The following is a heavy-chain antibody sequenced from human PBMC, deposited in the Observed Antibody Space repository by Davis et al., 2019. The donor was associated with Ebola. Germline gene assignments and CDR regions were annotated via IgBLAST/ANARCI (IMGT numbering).Heavy chain of an antibody. Sequence: ASVKVSCKASGYTFTSYDINWVRQATGQGLEWMGWMNPNSGNTGYAQKFQGRVTITADESTSTAYMELSSLRSEDTAVYYCARVLEWYWFDPWGQGTLVTVSS. D-gene: IGHD3-3*01. V-gene: IGHV1-8*01. CDR1: GYTFTSYD. CDR2: MNPNSGNT. CDR3: ARVLEWYWFDP. J-gene: IGHJ5*02.